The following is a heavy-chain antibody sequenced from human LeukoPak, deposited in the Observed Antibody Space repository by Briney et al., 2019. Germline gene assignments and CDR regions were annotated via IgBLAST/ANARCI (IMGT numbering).Heavy chain of an antibody. CDR2: VSHSSNT. CDR1: GGSFSGHY. Sequence: SETLSLTCAVYGGSFSGHYWSWMRRPPGKGLEWIGEVSHSSNTNYSPSLKSRVSISVDTSKNQFSLRLSSVTAADTAVYYCARRRDWNDVLDYWGQGTLVTVSS. J-gene: IGHJ4*02. V-gene: IGHV4-34*01. D-gene: IGHD1-1*01. CDR3: ARRRDWNDVLDY.